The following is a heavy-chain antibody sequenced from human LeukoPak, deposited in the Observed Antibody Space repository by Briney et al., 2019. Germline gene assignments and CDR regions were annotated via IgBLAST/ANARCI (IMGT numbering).Heavy chain of an antibody. J-gene: IGHJ3*02. Sequence: GASVKVSCKASGYIFSNYGISWVRQAPGQGLEWMGWISVHNGNTNSAQKLQGRVTMTTDTSTSTAYMELMSLRSDDTAVYYCARWVKAGGNAFDIWGQGTMVTVSS. D-gene: IGHD3-16*01. CDR2: ISVHNGNT. CDR3: ARWVKAGGNAFDI. CDR1: GYIFSNYG. V-gene: IGHV1-18*01.